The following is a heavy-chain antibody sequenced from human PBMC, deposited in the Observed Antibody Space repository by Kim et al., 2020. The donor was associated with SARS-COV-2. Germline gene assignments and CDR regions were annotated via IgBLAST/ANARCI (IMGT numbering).Heavy chain of an antibody. CDR1: GYSFTSYW. Sequence: GESLKISCKGSGYSFTSYWIGWVRQMPGKGLEWMGRIDPSDSYTNYSPSFQGHVTISADKSISTAYLQWSSLKASDTAMYYCATRYCSSTSCPMENAFDIWGQGTMVTVSS. D-gene: IGHD2-2*01. J-gene: IGHJ3*02. CDR2: IDPSDSYT. V-gene: IGHV5-10-1*01. CDR3: ATRYCSSTSCPMENAFDI.